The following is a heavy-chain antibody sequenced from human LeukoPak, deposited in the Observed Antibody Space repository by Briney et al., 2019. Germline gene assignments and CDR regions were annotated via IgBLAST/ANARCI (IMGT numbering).Heavy chain of an antibody. CDR1: GFTFDDYA. CDR2: ISGDGGST. J-gene: IGHJ4*02. D-gene: IGHD3-10*01. CDR3: AKDGSGSYYNVLFDY. Sequence: TGGSLRLSCAASGFTFDDYAMHWVRQAPGEGLEWVSLISGDGGSTYYADSVKGRFTISRDNSKNSLYLQMNSLRTEDTALYYCAKDGSGSYYNVLFDYWGQGTLVTVSS. V-gene: IGHV3-43*02.